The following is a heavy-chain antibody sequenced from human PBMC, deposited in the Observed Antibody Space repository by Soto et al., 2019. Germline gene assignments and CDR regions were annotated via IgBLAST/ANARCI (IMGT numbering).Heavy chain of an antibody. CDR1: GYTFTSYA. CDR2: INAGNGNT. CDR3: ARDLEYYDSSGYRGSWFDP. J-gene: IGHJ5*02. D-gene: IGHD3-22*01. Sequence: ASVKVSCKASGYTFTSYAMHWVRQAPGQRLEWMGWINAGNGNTKYSQKLQGRVTMTTDTSTSTAYMELRSLRSDDTAVYYCARDLEYYDSSGYRGSWFDPWGQGTLVTVSS. V-gene: IGHV1-3*01.